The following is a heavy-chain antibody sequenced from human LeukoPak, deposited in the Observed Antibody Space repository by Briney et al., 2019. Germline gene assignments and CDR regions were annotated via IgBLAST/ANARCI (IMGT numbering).Heavy chain of an antibody. CDR3: ARDSGVATTYFDY. CDR1: GFTFNNYG. V-gene: IGHV3-23*01. CDR2: INPSGDST. D-gene: IGHD1-26*01. Sequence: PGGSLRLSCAASGFTFNNYGMSWVRQAPGKGLDWVSAINPSGDSTYYADSVKGRFTISRDNSKTTLYLQMNSLRAEDTAVYYCARDSGVATTYFDYWGQGTLVTVSS. J-gene: IGHJ4*02.